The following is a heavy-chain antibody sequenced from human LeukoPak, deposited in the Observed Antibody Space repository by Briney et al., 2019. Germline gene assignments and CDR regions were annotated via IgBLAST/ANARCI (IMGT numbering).Heavy chain of an antibody. J-gene: IGHJ5*02. Sequence: GESLKIFCKGSGYIFTSYWIGWVRQMPGKGLEWMGIIYPGDSDTRYSPSFQGQVTISADKSISTAYLQWSSLKASDTAMYYCARRFYSSLVYWFDPWGQGTLVTVSS. CDR2: IYPGDSDT. CDR1: GYIFTSYW. D-gene: IGHD6-6*01. CDR3: ARRFYSSLVYWFDP. V-gene: IGHV5-51*01.